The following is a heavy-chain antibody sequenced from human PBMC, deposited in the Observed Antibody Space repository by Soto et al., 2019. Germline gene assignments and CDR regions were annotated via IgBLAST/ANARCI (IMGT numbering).Heavy chain of an antibody. CDR1: GGSISSYY. CDR2: IYYSGST. D-gene: IGHD2-15*01. Sequence: PSETLSLTCTVSGGSISSYYWSWIRQPPGKGLEWIGYIYYSGSTNYNPSLKSRVTISVDTSKNQFSLKLSTVTAADTAVYYCEGRRGYCSRGSCSWPHGFDYWGQGTVVT. CDR3: EGRRGYCSRGSCSWPHGFDY. V-gene: IGHV4-59*01. J-gene: IGHJ4*02.